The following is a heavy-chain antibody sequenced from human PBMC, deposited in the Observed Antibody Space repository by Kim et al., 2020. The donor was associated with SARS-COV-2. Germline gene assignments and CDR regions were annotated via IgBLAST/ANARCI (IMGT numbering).Heavy chain of an antibody. D-gene: IGHD3-22*01. CDR2: IWYDGSNK. CDR1: GFTFSSYG. CDR3: AKGLRGIVVVGIWDYYYGMDV. Sequence: GGSLRLSCAASGFTFSSYGMHWVRQAPGKGLEWVAVIWYDGSNKYYADSVKGRFTISRDNSKNTLYLQMNSLRAEDTAVYYCAKGLRGIVVVGIWDYYYGMDVWGQGTTVTVSS. V-gene: IGHV3-33*06. J-gene: IGHJ6*02.